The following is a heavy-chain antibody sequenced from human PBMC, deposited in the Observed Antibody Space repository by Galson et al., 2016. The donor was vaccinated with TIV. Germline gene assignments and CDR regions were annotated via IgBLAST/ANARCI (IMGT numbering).Heavy chain of an antibody. J-gene: IGHJ4*02. CDR3: ARSSFDCSGYECYGGQFDH. Sequence: SLRLSCATSGFSFSTYDMHWVRQAAGKGLEWVSAIGTTGDTYYTDSVKGRFTISSDNATKSLYLQMNSLRAGDTAVYFCARSSFDCSGYECYGGQFDHWGQGTLVTVSS. CDR2: IGTTGDT. D-gene: IGHD3-22*01. V-gene: IGHV3-13*01. CDR1: GFSFSTYD.